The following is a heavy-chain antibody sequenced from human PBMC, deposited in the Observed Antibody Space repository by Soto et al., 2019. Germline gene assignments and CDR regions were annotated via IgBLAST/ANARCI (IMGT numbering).Heavy chain of an antibody. CDR1: GVSITSGSYY. D-gene: IGHD3-22*01. V-gene: IGHV4-30-4*01. CDR2: RYYSGNT. CDR3: ARGGYDTSGQTFIGWGPDC. J-gene: IGHJ4*02. Sequence: HVQLQESGPGPVTPSQTLSLSCTVSGVSITSGSYYWTWVRQSPGKGLEWIGYRYYSGNTYYNPSLNSRATISEDTSKNQFFLKWTSVTASDTAVYYCARGGYDTSGQTFIGWGPDCWGQGTLVTVSS.